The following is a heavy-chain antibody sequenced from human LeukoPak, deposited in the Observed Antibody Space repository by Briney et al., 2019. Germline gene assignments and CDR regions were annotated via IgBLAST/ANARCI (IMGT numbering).Heavy chain of an antibody. CDR3: ARKLRLGGNWFDP. J-gene: IGHJ5*02. D-gene: IGHD1-26*01. V-gene: IGHV1-69*13. Sequence: SVKVSCKTSGGTFTSYAITWVRQAPGQGLEWMGEIIPISGTTNYAQKFQGRVTFTADESTSTAYMEFSSLRSEDTALYYCARKLRLGGNWFDPWGQGTLVTVSS. CDR2: IIPISGTT. CDR1: GGTFTSYA.